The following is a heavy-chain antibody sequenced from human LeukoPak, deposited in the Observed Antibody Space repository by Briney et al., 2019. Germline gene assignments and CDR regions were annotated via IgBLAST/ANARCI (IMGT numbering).Heavy chain of an antibody. D-gene: IGHD6-13*01. J-gene: IGHJ4*02. CDR2: ISSSGSTI. CDR1: GGSISSYY. V-gene: IGHV3-11*01. Sequence: LSLTCTVSGGSISSYYWSWIRQPPGKGLEWVSYISSSGSTIYYADSVKGRFTISRDNAKNSLYLQMNSLRAEDTAVYYCARDIAAAGNYFDYWGQGTLVTVSS. CDR3: ARDIAAAGNYFDY.